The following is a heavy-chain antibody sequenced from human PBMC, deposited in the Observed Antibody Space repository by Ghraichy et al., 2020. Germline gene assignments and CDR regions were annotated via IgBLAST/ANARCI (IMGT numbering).Heavy chain of an antibody. V-gene: IGHV4-59*08. D-gene: IGHD5-24*01. CDR3: ARLSLDGYNKIGPEIYAFDI. J-gene: IGHJ3*02. CDR1: GGSISSYY. Sequence: SETLSLTCTVSGGSISSYYWSWIRQPPGKGLEWIGYIYYSGSTNYNPSLKSRVTISVDTSKNQFSLKLSSVTAADTAVYYCARLSLDGYNKIGPEIYAFDIWGQGTMVTVSS. CDR2: IYYSGST.